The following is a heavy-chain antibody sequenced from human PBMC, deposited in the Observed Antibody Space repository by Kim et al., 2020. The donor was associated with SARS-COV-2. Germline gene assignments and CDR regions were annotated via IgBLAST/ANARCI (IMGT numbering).Heavy chain of an antibody. Sequence: GGSLRLSCAASGFTFSSYGMHWVRQAPGKGLEWVAVIWYDGSNKYYADSVKGRFTISRDNSKNTLYLQMNSLRAEDTAVYYCARDPHGGNSAQDYWGQGTLVTVSS. CDR3: ARDPHGGNSAQDY. D-gene: IGHD2-21*02. CDR2: IWYDGSNK. J-gene: IGHJ4*02. V-gene: IGHV3-33*01. CDR1: GFTFSSYG.